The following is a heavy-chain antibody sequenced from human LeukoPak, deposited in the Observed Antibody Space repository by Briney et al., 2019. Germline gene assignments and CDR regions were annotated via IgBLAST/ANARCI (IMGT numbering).Heavy chain of an antibody. CDR1: GGTFSKNV. CDR2: IIPFFDVV. J-gene: IGHJ4*02. Sequence: SVKVSCKASGGTFSKNVVSWVRQAPGQGLEWMGGIIPFFDVVSSAQRFQGRVTITADESTSTAYMELSSLRSEDTAVYYCARGELGDPQLFDYWGQGTLVTVSS. D-gene: IGHD3-10*01. CDR3: ARGELGDPQLFDY. V-gene: IGHV1-69*13.